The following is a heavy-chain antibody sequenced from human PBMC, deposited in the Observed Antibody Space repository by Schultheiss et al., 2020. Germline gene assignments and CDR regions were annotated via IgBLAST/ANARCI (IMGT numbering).Heavy chain of an antibody. D-gene: IGHD5-12*01. J-gene: IGHJ6*02. CDR2: INHSGST. V-gene: IGHV4-31*03. Sequence: SQTLSLTCTVSGGSISSGGYYWSWIRQPPGKGLEWIGEINHSGSTNYNPSLKSRVTISVDTSKNQFSLKLSSVTAADTAVYYCARAVNIVATRAPYYYYYYGMDVWGQGTTVTVSS. CDR3: ARAVNIVATRAPYYYYYYGMDV. CDR1: GGSISSGGYY.